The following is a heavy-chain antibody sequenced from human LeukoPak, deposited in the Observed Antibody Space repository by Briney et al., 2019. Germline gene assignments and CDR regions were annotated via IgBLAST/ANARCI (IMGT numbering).Heavy chain of an antibody. J-gene: IGHJ4*02. CDR1: DFTFSSHW. Sequence: AGGSLRLSCAASDFTFSSHWMYWVRQAPGKGLVWVARLSGDGGTTRHADSVKGRFTISRDNAKNTLYLQMNSLGVEDMALYYCARGIASSRSVAIDLWGQGTLVAVSS. D-gene: IGHD6-13*01. V-gene: IGHV3-74*01. CDR3: ARGIASSRSVAIDL. CDR2: LSGDGGTT.